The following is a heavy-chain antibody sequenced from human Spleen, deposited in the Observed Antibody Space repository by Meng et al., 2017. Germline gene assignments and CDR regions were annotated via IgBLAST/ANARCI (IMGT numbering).Heavy chain of an antibody. Sequence: KVSCKGSGYSFTSYWIGWVRQRPGKGLEWMGIIYPGDSDTRYSPSFQGQVTISADKSISTAYLQWSSLKASDTAMYYCARWAAPAAGSPFDYWGQGTLVTVSS. V-gene: IGHV5-51*01. CDR2: IYPGDSDT. D-gene: IGHD6-13*01. CDR3: ARWAAPAAGSPFDY. CDR1: GYSFTSYW. J-gene: IGHJ4*02.